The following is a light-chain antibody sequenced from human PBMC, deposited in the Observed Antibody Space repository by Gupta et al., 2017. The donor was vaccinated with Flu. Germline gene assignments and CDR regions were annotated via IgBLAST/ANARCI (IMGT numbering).Light chain of an antibody. V-gene: IGLV1-47*01. J-gene: IGLJ2*01. CDR2: RND. CDR1: SSNLGSNY. CDR3: AAWDDSLSGPA. Sequence: QSVLTQPPSASGTPGRRLTLSCSGSSSNLGSNYVHWYQQLPGTAPKLLIYRNDQRPSGVPDRFSGSKSGTSASLAISGLRSEDEADYYCAAWDDSLSGPAFGGGTKLTV.